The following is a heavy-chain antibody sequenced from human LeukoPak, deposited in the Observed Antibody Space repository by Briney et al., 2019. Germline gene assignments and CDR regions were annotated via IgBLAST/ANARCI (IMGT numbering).Heavy chain of an antibody. Sequence: PGGSLRLSCAASGFTVSSNYMGWVRQAPGKGLEWVSVIYSGGSTYYADSVKGRFTISRDNSKNTLYLQMNSLRAEDTAVYYCARVSKGDYVEYWGQGTLVTVSS. V-gene: IGHV3-53*01. CDR3: ARVSKGDYVEY. CDR2: IYSGGST. J-gene: IGHJ4*02. D-gene: IGHD4-4*01. CDR1: GFTVSSNY.